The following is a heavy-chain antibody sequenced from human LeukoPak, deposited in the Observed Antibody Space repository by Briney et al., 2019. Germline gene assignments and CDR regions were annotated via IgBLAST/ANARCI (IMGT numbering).Heavy chain of an antibody. CDR3: ARGSTYYDFWSGYHARFDY. V-gene: IGHV4-38-2*01. CDR1: GYSISSGYY. Sequence: PSETLSLTCAVSGYSISSGYYWGWIRQPPGKGLEWIGSIYHSGSTYYNPSLKSRVTISVDASKNQFSLKLSSVTAADTAVYYCARGSTYYDFWSGYHARFDYWGQGTLVTVSS. CDR2: IYHSGST. D-gene: IGHD3-3*01. J-gene: IGHJ4*02.